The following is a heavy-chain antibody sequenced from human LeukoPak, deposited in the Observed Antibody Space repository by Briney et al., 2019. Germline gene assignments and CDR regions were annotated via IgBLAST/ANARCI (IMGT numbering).Heavy chain of an antibody. CDR2: IKQNGSEK. Sequence: GRSLRLSCAASGFTFSSYWMSWVRQAPGKGLEWVANIKQNGSEKYYVDSVKGRFTISRDNAKNSLYLQMNSLRAEDTAVYYCARAPYRLLWFGEPPGAFDIWGQGTMVTVSS. J-gene: IGHJ3*02. CDR1: GFTFSSYW. CDR3: ARAPYRLLWFGEPPGAFDI. D-gene: IGHD3-10*01. V-gene: IGHV3-7*01.